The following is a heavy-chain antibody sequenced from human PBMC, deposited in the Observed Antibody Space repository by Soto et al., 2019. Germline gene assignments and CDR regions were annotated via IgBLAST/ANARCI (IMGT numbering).Heavy chain of an antibody. D-gene: IGHD3-16*01. Sequence: GASVKVSCKASGGTFSSYAISWVRQAPGQGLEWMGGIIPIFGTANYAQKFQGRVTITADESTSTAYMELSSLRSEDTAVYYCARVKLRLGEPRGLSGNSYYYYYGMDVWGQGTTVTVSS. CDR1: GGTFSSYA. CDR3: ARVKLRLGEPRGLSGNSYYYYYGMDV. J-gene: IGHJ6*02. CDR2: IIPIFGTA. V-gene: IGHV1-69*13.